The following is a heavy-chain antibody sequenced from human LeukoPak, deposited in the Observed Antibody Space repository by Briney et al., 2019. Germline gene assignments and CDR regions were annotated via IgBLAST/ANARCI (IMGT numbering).Heavy chain of an antibody. V-gene: IGHV4-61*01. CDR3: ARVPVGDAFDI. CDR1: GGSLSSGSYY. J-gene: IGHJ3*02. Sequence: SETLSLTCTVSGGSLSSGSYYWSWIRQPPGKGLEWIGYIYYSGSTNYNPSLKSRVTISVDTSKNQFSLKLSSVTAADTAVYYCARVPVGDAFDIWGQGTMVTVSS. D-gene: IGHD3-16*01. CDR2: IYYSGST.